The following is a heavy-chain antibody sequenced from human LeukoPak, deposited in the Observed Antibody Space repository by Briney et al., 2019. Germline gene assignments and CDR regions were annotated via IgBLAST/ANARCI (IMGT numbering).Heavy chain of an antibody. CDR1: GGTFSSYA. V-gene: IGHV1-69*01. CDR2: IIPIFGTA. J-gene: IGHJ6*03. D-gene: IGHD6-19*01. CDR3: ARGSGSGWLYYYYMDV. Sequence: SVMVSCKASGGTFSSYAISWVRQAPGQGLEWMGGIIPIFGTANYAQKFQGRVTITADESTSTAYMELSSLRSEDTAVYYCARGSGSGWLYYYYMDVWGKGTTVSVSS.